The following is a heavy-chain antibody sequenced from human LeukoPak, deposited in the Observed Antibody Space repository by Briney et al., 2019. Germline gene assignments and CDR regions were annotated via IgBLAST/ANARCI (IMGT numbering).Heavy chain of an antibody. CDR3: ARDRDWSFDY. CDR2: IKPDGSER. D-gene: IGHD3/OR15-3a*01. Sequence: PGGSLRVSCADSGITFSGNWMSWVRQAPGKGLEWVAHIKPDGSERYYVDSVRGRFTISRDNAENSLYLEMNSLRAEDTAVYYCARDRDWSFDYWGQGTLVTVSS. V-gene: IGHV3-7*05. J-gene: IGHJ4*02. CDR1: GITFSGNW.